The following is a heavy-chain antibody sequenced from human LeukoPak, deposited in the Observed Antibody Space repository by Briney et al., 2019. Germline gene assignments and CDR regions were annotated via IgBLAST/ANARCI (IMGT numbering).Heavy chain of an antibody. Sequence: GGSLRLSCAASGFTFSAYGMHWVRQAPGKGPEWVAVISHDGSNEFHADSVKVRFTISRDNSKNTLYLQMNSLRAEDTAVYYCATEMDSDAFDLWGRGTMVTVSS. CDR3: ATEMDSDAFDL. D-gene: IGHD2-2*03. V-gene: IGHV3-30*03. CDR1: GFTFSAYG. J-gene: IGHJ3*01. CDR2: ISHDGSNE.